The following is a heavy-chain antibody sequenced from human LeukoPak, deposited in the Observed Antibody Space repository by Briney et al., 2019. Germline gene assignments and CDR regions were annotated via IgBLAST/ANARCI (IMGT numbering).Heavy chain of an antibody. CDR3: ARDVSAGGTNWFDP. CDR1: GYTFTGYY. D-gene: IGHD3-16*01. V-gene: IGHV1-2*02. J-gene: IGHJ5*02. Sequence: ASVKVSCKASGYTFTGYYIHWVRQAPGQGLEWMGWVNPNSGGPNYAQKFQGRVTMTRDTSISTAYMEMSRLRSDDTAVYYCARDVSAGGTNWFDPWGQGTLVTVSS. CDR2: VNPNSGGP.